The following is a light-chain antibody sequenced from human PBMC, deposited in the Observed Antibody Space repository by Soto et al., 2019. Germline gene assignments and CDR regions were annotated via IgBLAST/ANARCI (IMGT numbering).Light chain of an antibody. CDR1: QSISSW. CDR3: QQYNNYLMYT. V-gene: IGKV1-5*01. Sequence: DIQMTQSPSTLSASVGDRVTITCRASQSISSWLAWYQQKPGEAPKLLIYDASTLESGVPSRFSGSGSGTEFTLTISSPQPDDFATYYCQQYNNYLMYTFGQGTKVDIK. J-gene: IGKJ2*01. CDR2: DAS.